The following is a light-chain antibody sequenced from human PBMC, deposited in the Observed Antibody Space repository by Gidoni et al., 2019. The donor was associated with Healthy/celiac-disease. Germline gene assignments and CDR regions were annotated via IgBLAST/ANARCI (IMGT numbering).Light chain of an antibody. CDR3: QSYDSSLSGWV. CDR2: GNS. Sequence: QSVLTQPPSVSGAPGPRVTLSCTGSSSNIGAGYDVHWYQQLPGTAPKPLIYGNSNRPSGVPDRFSGSKSGTSASLAITGLQAEDEADYYCQSYDSSLSGWVFGGGTKLTVL. J-gene: IGLJ3*02. CDR1: SSNIGAGYD. V-gene: IGLV1-40*01.